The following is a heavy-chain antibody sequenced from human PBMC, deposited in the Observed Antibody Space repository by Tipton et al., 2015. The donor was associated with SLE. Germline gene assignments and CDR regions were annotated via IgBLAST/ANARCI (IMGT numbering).Heavy chain of an antibody. CDR1: GFTFSSYA. V-gene: IGHV3-23*01. CDR3: VKDSTRRSYSNYYYNMDV. D-gene: IGHD1-26*01. J-gene: IGHJ6*02. Sequence: GSLRLSCAASGFTFSSYAMTWVRQAPGKGLEWVSVISGSGDTTHYADSVKGRFTISRDNSKNTLYLQMSSLRPEDTAVYYCVKDSTRRSYSNYYYNMDVWGQGTTVTVSS. CDR2: ISGSGDTT.